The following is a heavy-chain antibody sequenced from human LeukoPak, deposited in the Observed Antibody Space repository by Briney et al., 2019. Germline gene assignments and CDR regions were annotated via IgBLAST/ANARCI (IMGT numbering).Heavy chain of an antibody. CDR3: ASPLMVRGVIITIDAFDI. D-gene: IGHD3-10*01. J-gene: IGHJ3*02. V-gene: IGHV3-21*01. CDR1: GFTFSSYS. CDR2: ISSSSSYI. Sequence: GGSLRLSCAASGFTFSSYSMNWVRQAPGKGLEWVSSISSSSSYIYYVDSVKGRFTISRDNAKNSLYLQMNSLRAEDTAVYYCASPLMVRGVIITIDAFDIWGQGTMVTVSS.